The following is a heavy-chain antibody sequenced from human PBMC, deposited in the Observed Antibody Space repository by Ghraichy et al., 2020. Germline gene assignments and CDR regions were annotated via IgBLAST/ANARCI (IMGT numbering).Heavy chain of an antibody. Sequence: SETLSLTCAVYGGSFSGYYWSWIRQPPGKGLEWIGEINHSGSTNYNPSLKSRITISVDTSKNQFSLKLSSVTAADTAVYYCARGGLMVYARSRYFDYWGQGTLVTVSS. CDR2: INHSGST. CDR1: GGSFSGYY. D-gene: IGHD2-8*01. V-gene: IGHV4-34*01. J-gene: IGHJ4*02. CDR3: ARGGLMVYARSRYFDY.